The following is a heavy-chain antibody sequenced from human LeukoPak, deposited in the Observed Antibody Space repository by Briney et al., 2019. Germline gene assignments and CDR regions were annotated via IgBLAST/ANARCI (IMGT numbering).Heavy chain of an antibody. CDR3: ARLATEADIYFDY. CDR2: IYYSGST. J-gene: IGHJ4*02. V-gene: IGHV4-39*01. CDR1: GGSISSSSYY. D-gene: IGHD3-9*01. Sequence: SETLSLTCTVSGGSISSSSYYWGWIRQPPGKGLEWIGSIYYSGSTYYNPSLKSRVTISVDTSKNQFSLKLSSVTAADTAVYYCARLATEADIYFDYWGQGTLVTVSS.